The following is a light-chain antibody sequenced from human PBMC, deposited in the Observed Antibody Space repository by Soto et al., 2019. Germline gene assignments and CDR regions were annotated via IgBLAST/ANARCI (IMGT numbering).Light chain of an antibody. J-gene: IGLJ2*01. CDR2: VNSDGSH. V-gene: IGLV4-69*01. CDR3: QTWDTGIRV. CDR1: SGHSSYA. Sequence: QLVLTQSPSASASLGASVKLTCTLNSGHSSYAIAWHQQRPEKGPRYLINVNSDGSHTKGDGIPDRFSASSSGAERYLTISSLQSEDEADYYCQTWDTGIRVFGGGTKVTVL.